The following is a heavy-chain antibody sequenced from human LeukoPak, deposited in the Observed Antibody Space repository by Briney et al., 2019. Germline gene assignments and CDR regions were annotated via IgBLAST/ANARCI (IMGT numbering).Heavy chain of an antibody. CDR3: AKDQGGASYYYMDV. CDR1: GFTFSSYG. J-gene: IGHJ6*02. D-gene: IGHD1-26*01. CDR2: ISHHGRNE. Sequence: GGSLRLSCAASGFTFSSYGMHWVRQAPGKGLEWVAVISHHGRNEYYADSVKGRLTISRDNSKNTLYLQMNSLRAEDTAVYYCAKDQGGASYYYMDVWGQGTTVTVSS. V-gene: IGHV3-30*18.